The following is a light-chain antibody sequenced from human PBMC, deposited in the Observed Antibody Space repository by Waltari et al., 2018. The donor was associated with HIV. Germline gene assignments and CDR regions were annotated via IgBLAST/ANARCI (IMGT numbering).Light chain of an antibody. J-gene: IGLJ2*01. CDR3: TSYISGTTPV. Sequence: QSALTQPAPASGSPVQSITISCHLRNYDYAPWYHRHPGKAPKFIIYEVTNRPSGLSNRFYGCKAGNTANLTIPGLQPEDEADYFCTSYISGTTPVFGRGTRVTVL. CDR1: HLRNYDY. V-gene: IGLV2-14*01. CDR2: EVT.